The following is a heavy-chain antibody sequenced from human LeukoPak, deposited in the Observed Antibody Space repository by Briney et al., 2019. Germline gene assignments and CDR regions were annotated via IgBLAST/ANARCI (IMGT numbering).Heavy chain of an antibody. J-gene: IGHJ4*02. V-gene: IGHV4-61*05. CDR3: ARRRAVPGFYYFDY. D-gene: IGHD2/OR15-2a*01. CDR2: IYYSGST. CDR1: GGSISSSSYY. Sequence: PSETLSLTCTVSGGSISSSSYYWGWIRQPPGKGLEWIGYIYYSGSTNYNPSLKSRVTMSVDTSKNQFSLKLSSLTAADTAVYYCARRRAVPGFYYFDYWGQGTLVTVSS.